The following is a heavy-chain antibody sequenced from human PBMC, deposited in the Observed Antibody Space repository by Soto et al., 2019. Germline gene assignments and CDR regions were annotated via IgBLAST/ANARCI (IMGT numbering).Heavy chain of an antibody. V-gene: IGHV4-39*01. CDR1: GGSISSSSYY. CDR2: IYYSGST. J-gene: IGHJ4*02. CDR3: ARQDHGDYSFDY. D-gene: IGHD4-17*01. Sequence: QLQLQESGPGLVKPSETLSLTCTVSGGSISSSSYYWGWIRQPPGKGLEWIGSIYYSGSTYYNPSLKSRVTISVDKSKNQFSLKLSSLTAADTAVYYCARQDHGDYSFDYWGQGTLVTVSS.